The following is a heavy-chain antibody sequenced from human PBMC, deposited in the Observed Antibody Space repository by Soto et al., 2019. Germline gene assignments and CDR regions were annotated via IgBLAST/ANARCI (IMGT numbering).Heavy chain of an antibody. CDR2: INPSGGSA. V-gene: IGHV1-46*03. J-gene: IGHJ4*01. CDR1: GYTFSIYY. D-gene: IGHD3-10*01. CDR3: VRSHYYGSGAYTLDDN. Sequence: ASVNVSRKASGYTFSIYYMHWVRQAPGQGLEWMGMINPSGGSASYTQKFQGRVTMTRDTSTNTIYMELTSLRSEDTAVYYCVRSHYYGSGAYTLDDNWG.